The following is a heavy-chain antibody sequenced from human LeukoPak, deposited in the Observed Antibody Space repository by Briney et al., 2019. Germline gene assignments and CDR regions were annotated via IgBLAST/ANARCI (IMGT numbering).Heavy chain of an antibody. Sequence: ASVKASCKASGYTFTSYAMHWVRQAPGQRLEWMGWINAGNGNTKYSQKFQGRVTITRDTSASTAYMELSSLRSEDTAVYYCARARSGWPRNWFDPWGQGTLVTVSS. CDR3: ARARSGWPRNWFDP. V-gene: IGHV1-3*01. CDR1: GYTFTSYA. CDR2: INAGNGNT. J-gene: IGHJ5*02. D-gene: IGHD6-19*01.